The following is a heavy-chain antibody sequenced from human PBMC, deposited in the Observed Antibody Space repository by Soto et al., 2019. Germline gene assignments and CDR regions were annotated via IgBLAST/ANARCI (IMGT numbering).Heavy chain of an antibody. J-gene: IGHJ4*02. CDR1: GGSFSGHY. CDR3: ARVREIFGEVTPFDH. Sequence: QVQLQQWGAGLLKPSETLSLTCAVYGGSFSGHYWSWIRQPPGKGLEWIGEINDTGSTKYNPSLKSRVTISVETPKSPFSVHLRSGTAAATAVYYCARVREIFGEVTPFDHWGPGTLVSVSS. V-gene: IGHV4-34*02. D-gene: IGHD3-3*01. CDR2: INDTGST.